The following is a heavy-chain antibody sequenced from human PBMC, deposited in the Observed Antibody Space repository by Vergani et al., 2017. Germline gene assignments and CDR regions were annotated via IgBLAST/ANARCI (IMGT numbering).Heavy chain of an antibody. J-gene: IGHJ4*02. V-gene: IGHV4-61*02. CDR2: IYTSGST. Sequence: QVQLQESGPGLVKPSQTLSLTCTVSGGSLSSGSYYWSWIRQPAGKGLEWIGRIYTSGSTNYNPSLKSRVTISVDTSKNQFSLKLSSVTAADTAVYYCARVSVDRGDYVFDYWGQGTLVTVSS. D-gene: IGHD4-17*01. CDR3: ARVSVDRGDYVFDY. CDR1: GGSLSSGSYY.